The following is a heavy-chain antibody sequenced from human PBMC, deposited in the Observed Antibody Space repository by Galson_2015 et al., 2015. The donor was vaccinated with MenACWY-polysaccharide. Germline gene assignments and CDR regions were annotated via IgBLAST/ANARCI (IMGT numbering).Heavy chain of an antibody. CDR2: ITGDGSTS. D-gene: IGHD4-17*01. V-gene: IGHV3-23*01. J-gene: IGHJ4*02. CDR3: AKKSLSSSNVDS. Sequence: SLRLSCAASGFAFSSHAMGWVRRAPAKCLEWVSSITGDGSTSFYADSVKSRFTLSKDNSQNTLYLQINSLRAEDTALYYCAKKSLSSSNVDSGGRGTLVTVS. CDR1: GFAFSSHA.